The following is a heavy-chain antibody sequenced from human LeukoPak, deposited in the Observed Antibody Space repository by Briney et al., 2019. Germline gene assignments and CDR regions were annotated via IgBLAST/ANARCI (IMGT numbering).Heavy chain of an antibody. V-gene: IGHV1-18*01. Sequence: ASVKVSCKASGYTLTGYGVSWVRQAPGQGLEWMGWISGYNGNTNYAQKFQGRVTMTTDTSTSTAYMELRSLRSDDTAVYYCARDYPPGYSYGTFDYWGQGTLVTVSS. CDR2: ISGYNGNT. J-gene: IGHJ4*02. CDR3: ARDYPPGYSYGTFDY. CDR1: GYTLTGYG. D-gene: IGHD5-18*01.